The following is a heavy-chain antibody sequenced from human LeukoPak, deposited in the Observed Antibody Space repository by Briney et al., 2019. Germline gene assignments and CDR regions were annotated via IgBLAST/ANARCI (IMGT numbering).Heavy chain of an antibody. Sequence: ASVKVSCKASGYTFTGYYMHWVRQAPGQGLEWVGWINPNSGGTNYAQKFQGRVTMTRDTSISTAYMEVSRLRSDDTAVYYCARASPDTAMSVDVWGKGTTVTVSS. V-gene: IGHV1-2*02. D-gene: IGHD5-18*01. CDR1: GYTFTGYY. CDR3: ARASPDTAMSVDV. J-gene: IGHJ6*04. CDR2: INPNSGGT.